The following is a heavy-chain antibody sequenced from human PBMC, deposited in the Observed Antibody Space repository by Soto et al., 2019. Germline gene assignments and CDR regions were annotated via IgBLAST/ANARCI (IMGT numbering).Heavy chain of an antibody. CDR1: GFTFSSYA. J-gene: IGHJ6*02. V-gene: IGHV3-23*01. D-gene: IGHD3-10*01. CDR2: ISGSGGST. Sequence: GGSLRLSCAASGFTFSSYAMSWVRQAPGKGLEWVSAISGSGGSTYYADSVKGRFTISRDNSKNTLYLQLNSLRAEDTAVYYCVKGGSGRDYYGMDVWGQGTTVTVSS. CDR3: VKGGSGRDYYGMDV.